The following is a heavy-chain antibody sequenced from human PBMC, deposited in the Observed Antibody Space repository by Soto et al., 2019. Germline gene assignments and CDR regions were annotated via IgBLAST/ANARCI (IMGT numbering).Heavy chain of an antibody. J-gene: IGHJ3*02. V-gene: IGHV1-2*04. CDR1: GYTFTGYY. CDR2: INPNSGGT. Sequence: ASVKVSCKASGYTFTGYYMHWVRQAPGQGLEWMGWINPNSGGTNYAQKFQGWVTMTRDTSISTAYMELSRLRSDDTAVYYCARDSSSSDDAFDIWGQGTMVTVSS. D-gene: IGHD6-6*01. CDR3: ARDSSSSDDAFDI.